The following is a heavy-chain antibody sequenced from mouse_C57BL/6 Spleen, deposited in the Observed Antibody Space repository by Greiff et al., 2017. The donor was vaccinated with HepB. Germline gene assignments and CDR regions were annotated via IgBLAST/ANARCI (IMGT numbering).Heavy chain of an antibody. Sequence: HVQLQQSGPELVKPGASVKISCKASGYAFSSSWMNWVKQRPGKGLEWIGRIYPGDGDTNYNGKFKGKATLTADKSSSTAYMQLSSLTSEDSAVYCCAREDRTWYFDVWGTGTTVTVSS. CDR3: AREDRTWYFDV. V-gene: IGHV1-82*01. CDR1: GYAFSSSW. D-gene: IGHD2-14*01. CDR2: IYPGDGDT. J-gene: IGHJ1*03.